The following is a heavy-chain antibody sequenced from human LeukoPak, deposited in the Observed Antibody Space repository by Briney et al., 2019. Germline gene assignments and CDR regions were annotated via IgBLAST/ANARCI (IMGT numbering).Heavy chain of an antibody. Sequence: SQTLSLTCAISGDSVSSKSAAWNWVRQFPSRGLEWLGRTYYRSKWFSEYAVSEKSRISINPDTAKNQFSLQLNSVTPDGTAVYYCARIATKDGRDYWGQGILVTVSS. V-gene: IGHV6-1*01. CDR3: ARIATKDGRDY. CDR2: TYYRSKWFS. J-gene: IGHJ4*02. CDR1: GDSVSSKSAA. D-gene: IGHD5-12*01.